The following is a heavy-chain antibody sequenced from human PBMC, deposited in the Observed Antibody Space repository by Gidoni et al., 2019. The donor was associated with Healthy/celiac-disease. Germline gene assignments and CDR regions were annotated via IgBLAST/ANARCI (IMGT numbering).Heavy chain of an antibody. CDR1: GFTFGDYA. D-gene: IGHD4-17*01. Sequence: EVQLVESGGGLVQPGRSLRLSCTASGFTFGDYAMSWVRQAPGKGLEWVGFIRSKAYGGTTEYAASVKGRFTISRDDSKSIAYLQMNSLKTEDTAVYYCTRGGDYGDSRDYWGQGTLVTVSS. J-gene: IGHJ4*02. V-gene: IGHV3-49*04. CDR3: TRGGDYGDSRDY. CDR2: IRSKAYGGTT.